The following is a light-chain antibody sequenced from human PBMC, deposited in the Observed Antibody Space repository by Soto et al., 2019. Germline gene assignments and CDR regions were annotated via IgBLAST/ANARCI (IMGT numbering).Light chain of an antibody. CDR2: GAS. Sequence: DIQRTQSPSTLSASAGDRVTITCRASQSISTWLAWYQQKPGKAPKLLIYGASTLQSGVPLRFSGSGSGTDFTLTISSLEPEDFATYYCQESYSTLWGTCGQGTKVDIK. CDR3: QESYSTLWGT. J-gene: IGKJ1*01. V-gene: IGKV1-39*01. CDR1: QSISTW.